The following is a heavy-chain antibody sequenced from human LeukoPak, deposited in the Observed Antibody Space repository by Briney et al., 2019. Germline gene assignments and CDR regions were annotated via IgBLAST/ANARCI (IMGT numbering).Heavy chain of an antibody. D-gene: IGHD6-19*01. V-gene: IGHV3-23*01. CDR2: ISVTGSSA. Sequence: PGGSLRLSCAASGFTYSSYAMTWVRQAPGRGLEWVSSISVTGSSAYYADSVKGRFTISRDNSMNTVDLQMNSLRADDTAVYYCAKDRGSTGWSDYWGQGTLVSVSS. CDR3: AKDRGSTGWSDY. CDR1: GFTYSSYA. J-gene: IGHJ4*02.